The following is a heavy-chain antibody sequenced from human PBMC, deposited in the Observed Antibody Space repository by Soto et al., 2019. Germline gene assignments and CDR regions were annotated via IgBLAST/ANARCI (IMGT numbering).Heavy chain of an antibody. CDR1: GFTFSDYY. D-gene: IGHD2-2*01. V-gene: IGHV3-11*01. CDR2: ISSSGSTI. J-gene: IGHJ4*02. CDR3: ARDSRSYCISTSCYVSFVRVFDY. Sequence: GGSLRLSCAASGFTFSDYYMSWIRQAPGKGLEWVSYISSSGSTIYYADSVKGRFTISRDNAKNSLYLQMNSLRAEDTAVYYCARDSRSYCISTSCYVSFVRVFDYWGQGTLVTVSS.